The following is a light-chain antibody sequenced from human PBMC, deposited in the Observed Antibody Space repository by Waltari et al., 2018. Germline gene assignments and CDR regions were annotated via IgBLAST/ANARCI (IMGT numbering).Light chain of an antibody. Sequence: IVFTQSPGTLSFSPGERATLPCRASPSVSSSYLACYQHKPGQAPRLLIYGASSRATGIPDRFSGSGSGTDFTLTISRLEPEDFAVYYCQQYGTFGPGTKVDIK. CDR3: QQYGT. J-gene: IGKJ3*01. CDR1: PSVSSSY. CDR2: GAS. V-gene: IGKV3-20*01.